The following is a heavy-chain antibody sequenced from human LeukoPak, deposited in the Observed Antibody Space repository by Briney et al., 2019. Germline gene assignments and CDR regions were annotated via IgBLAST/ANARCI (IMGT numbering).Heavy chain of an antibody. J-gene: IGHJ4*02. Sequence: GGSLRLSCAASGFTFSSYGMSWVRQAPGKGLEWVSAISGSGGSTYYVDSVKGRFTISRDNSKNTLYLQMNSLRAEDTAVYYCAKDLNWGMDYWGQGTLVTVSS. CDR1: GFTFSSYG. CDR2: ISGSGGST. CDR3: AKDLNWGMDY. D-gene: IGHD7-27*01. V-gene: IGHV3-23*01.